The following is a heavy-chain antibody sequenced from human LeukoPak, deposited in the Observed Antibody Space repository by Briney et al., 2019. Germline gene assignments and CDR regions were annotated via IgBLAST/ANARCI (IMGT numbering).Heavy chain of an antibody. CDR2: IYYSGST. V-gene: IGHV4-59*01. Sequence: SETLSLTCAVYGGSFSSYYWSWIRQPPGKGLEWIGYIYYSGSTNYNPSLKSRVTISVDTSKNQFSLKLSSVTAADTAVYYCARVTDDYGDHEMLDYWGQGTLVTVSS. CDR3: ARVTDDYGDHEMLDY. CDR1: GGSFSSYY. J-gene: IGHJ4*02. D-gene: IGHD4-17*01.